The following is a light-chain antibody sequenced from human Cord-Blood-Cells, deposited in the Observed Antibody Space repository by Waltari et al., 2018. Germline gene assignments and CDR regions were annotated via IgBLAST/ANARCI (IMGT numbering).Light chain of an antibody. Sequence: ALTPPASVSVSPGQSITISCTGTSSDVGGHSLVPWYQQHPGKPPKLMIYDGSKGPSGVSNRFSGSKSGNTASLTISGLQAEDEADYYCCSYAGSSTYVFGTGTNVTVL. V-gene: IGLV2-23*01. J-gene: IGLJ1*01. CDR3: CSYAGSSTYV. CDR1: SSDVGGHSL. CDR2: DGS.